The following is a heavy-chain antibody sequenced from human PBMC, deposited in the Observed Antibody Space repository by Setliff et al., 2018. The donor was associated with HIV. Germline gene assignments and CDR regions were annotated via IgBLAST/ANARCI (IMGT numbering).Heavy chain of an antibody. D-gene: IGHD3-9*01. CDR1: GGPISTNDYY. J-gene: IGHJ3*02. CDR3: ARRESYYDILTGPAFDAFDI. Sequence: SETLSLTCTVSGGPISTNDYYWGFIRQSPGKGLEWIASVHYGGSIFYNPSLKSRVTLSVGTSKRQFFLKLSSVTAADTAMYYCARRESYYDILTGPAFDAFDIWGQGTMVTVSS. CDR2: VHYGGSI. V-gene: IGHV4-39*01.